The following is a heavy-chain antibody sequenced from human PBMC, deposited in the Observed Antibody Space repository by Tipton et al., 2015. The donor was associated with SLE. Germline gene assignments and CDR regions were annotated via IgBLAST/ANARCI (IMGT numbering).Heavy chain of an antibody. Sequence: SLRLSCAASGFTFRSYSMNWVRQAPGKGLEWVSSISSSSSYIYYADSVKGRFTISRDNAKNSLYLQMNSLRAEDTAVYYCARDQYYYDSSGYYYWGQGTLVTVSS. CDR2: ISSSSSYI. J-gene: IGHJ4*02. CDR1: GFTFRSYS. CDR3: ARDQYYYDSSGYYY. D-gene: IGHD3-22*01. V-gene: IGHV3-21*01.